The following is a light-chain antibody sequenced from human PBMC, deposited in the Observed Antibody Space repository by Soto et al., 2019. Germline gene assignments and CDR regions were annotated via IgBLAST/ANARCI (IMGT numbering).Light chain of an antibody. CDR1: SSNIGSNY. Sequence: QSVLTQPPSASGTPGQRVTISCSGSSSNIGSNYVYWYQQLPGTAPKLLIYRNNPRPSAVPDRFSGSKSDTSGSLAISGLRSEDEDDYYCAAWDDSLSGRYVFGTWTKLTVL. J-gene: IGLJ1*01. CDR3: AAWDDSLSGRYV. V-gene: IGLV1-47*01. CDR2: RNN.